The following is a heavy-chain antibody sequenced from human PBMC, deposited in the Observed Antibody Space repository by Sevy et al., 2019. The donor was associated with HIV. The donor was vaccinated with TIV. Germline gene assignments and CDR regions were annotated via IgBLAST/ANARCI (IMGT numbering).Heavy chain of an antibody. CDR3: ARSQSSSWHYFDY. CDR1: GFIFSDYT. Sequence: GESLKISCAASGFIFSDYTLHWVRQAPGTGLEWVAVISYDGSFTYYADSVEGRFTISRDNSKNTLFLQMNSLRHEDPVVYYCARSQSSSWHYFDYWGQGTLVTVS. V-gene: IGHV3-30*04. J-gene: IGHJ4*02. D-gene: IGHD6-13*01. CDR2: ISYDGSFT.